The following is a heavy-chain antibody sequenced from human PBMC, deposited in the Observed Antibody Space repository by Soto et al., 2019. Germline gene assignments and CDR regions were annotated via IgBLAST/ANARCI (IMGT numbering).Heavy chain of an antibody. D-gene: IGHD3-16*01. CDR3: ARVWRSTTYYYYYYGMDV. V-gene: IGHV1-69*13. CDR2: IIPIFGTA. CDR1: GGTFSSYA. Sequence: SVKVSCKASGGTFSSYAISWVRQAPGQGLEWMGGIIPIFGTANYAQKFQGRVTITADESTSTAYMELSSLRSEDTAAYYCARVWRSTTYYYYYYGMDVWGQGTTVTVSS. J-gene: IGHJ6*02.